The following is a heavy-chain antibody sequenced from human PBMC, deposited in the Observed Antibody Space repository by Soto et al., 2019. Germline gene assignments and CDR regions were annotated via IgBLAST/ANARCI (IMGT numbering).Heavy chain of an antibody. CDR2: IYDRGST. CDR1: GGSIGSSSYY. Sequence: QLQLQESGPGLVKPSETLSLTCTVSGGSIGSSSYYWGWIRQPPGKGLEWIGSIYDRGSTYSNPSLKGRLTPSLDTSKKQFPLKLTSVTAADTAVYYCARHGYTSGRTYFDYWGQGTLVTVSS. V-gene: IGHV4-39*01. CDR3: ARHGYTSGRTYFDY. D-gene: IGHD6-19*01. J-gene: IGHJ4*02.